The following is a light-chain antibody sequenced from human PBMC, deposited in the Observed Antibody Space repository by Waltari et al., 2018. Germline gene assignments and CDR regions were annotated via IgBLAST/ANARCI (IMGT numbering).Light chain of an antibody. Sequence: QSALTQPASVSGSPGQSITISCTGTSSDLGGYNLVPWYQHHPGKAPKIIIHEGNKRPSGVSYRVSGSKSGNTASLTISGLHTEDEADYYCCSYAGIGTLTFGGGTRVTVL. J-gene: IGLJ3*02. CDR2: EGN. CDR3: CSYAGIGTLT. V-gene: IGLV2-23*01. CDR1: SSDLGGYNL.